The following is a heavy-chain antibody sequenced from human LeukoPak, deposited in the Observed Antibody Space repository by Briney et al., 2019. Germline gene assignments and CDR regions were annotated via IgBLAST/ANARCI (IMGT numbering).Heavy chain of an antibody. D-gene: IGHD3-16*01. J-gene: IGHJ6*04. Sequence: PGGSLRLSCASSGCTFSSYEMNWVRQAPGKGLEWVSYISSSGSTIYYADSVKGRFTISRDNAKNSLYLQMNTLRADDTAVYYWARNGGGWPGGNLPTWDVWAKGTPSPSPQ. V-gene: IGHV3-48*03. CDR2: ISSSGSTI. CDR1: GCTFSSYE. CDR3: ARNGGGWPGGNLPTWDV.